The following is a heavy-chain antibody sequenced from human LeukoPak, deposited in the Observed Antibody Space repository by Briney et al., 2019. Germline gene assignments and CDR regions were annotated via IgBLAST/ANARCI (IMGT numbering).Heavy chain of an antibody. Sequence: PSETLSLTCAVYGGSFSGYYWSWIRQPPGKGLEWIGEINHSGSTNYNPSPKSRVTISVDTSKNQFSLKLSSVTAADTAVYYCARTPQYDYVWGSYRYGAFDIWGQGTMVTVSS. V-gene: IGHV4-34*01. CDR2: INHSGST. J-gene: IGHJ3*02. D-gene: IGHD3-16*02. CDR1: GGSFSGYY. CDR3: ARTPQYDYVWGSYRYGAFDI.